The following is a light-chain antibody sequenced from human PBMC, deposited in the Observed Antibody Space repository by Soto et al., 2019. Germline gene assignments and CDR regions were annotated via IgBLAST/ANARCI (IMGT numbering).Light chain of an antibody. V-gene: IGKV4-1*01. CDR1: QSVLYSSSNKNY. Sequence: DIMMTQSPDSLAVSLGERATINCKSSQSVLYSSSNKNYLAWYQQKPGQPPKLLIYWASTRESGVPDRFSGSWSGTDFTITISSLQAEDVAVYFCQQYYSVPLAFGGGTKVEI. CDR2: WAS. J-gene: IGKJ4*01. CDR3: QQYYSVPLA.